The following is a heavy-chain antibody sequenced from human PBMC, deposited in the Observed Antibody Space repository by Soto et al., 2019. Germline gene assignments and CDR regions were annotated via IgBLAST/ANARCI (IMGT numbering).Heavy chain of an antibody. D-gene: IGHD3-10*01. CDR1: GGTFSSYV. V-gene: IGHV1-69*12. J-gene: IGHJ6*02. Sequence: QVQLVQSGAEVKKPGTSVKVSCKGSGGTFSSYVISWVRKAPGQGLEWMGGIIPKFGTTKSAQKFQGRVTLTADESTIIVYMELSSLRSEDTAVYYCALGMDDRFGRYYYGLDVWGQGTTVTVS. CDR2: IIPKFGTT. CDR3: ALGMDDRFGRYYYGLDV.